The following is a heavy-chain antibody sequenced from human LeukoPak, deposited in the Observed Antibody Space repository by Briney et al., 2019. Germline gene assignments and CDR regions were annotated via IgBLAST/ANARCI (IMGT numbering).Heavy chain of an antibody. V-gene: IGHV1-69*13. Sequence: GASVKVSCKASGGTFSIYAISWVRQAPGQGLEWMGGIIPIFGTANYAQKFQGRVTITADESTSTAYMELSSLRSEDTAVYYCARGAHYYGSGSYEYYGMDVWGQGTTVTVSS. D-gene: IGHD3-10*01. CDR2: IIPIFGTA. J-gene: IGHJ6*02. CDR3: ARGAHYYGSGSYEYYGMDV. CDR1: GGTFSIYA.